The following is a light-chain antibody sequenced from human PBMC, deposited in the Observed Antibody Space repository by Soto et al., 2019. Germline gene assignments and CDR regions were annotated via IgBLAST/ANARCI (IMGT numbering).Light chain of an antibody. CDR3: QQRASWPWT. CDR1: QSISTY. J-gene: IGKJ1*01. CDR2: DGS. V-gene: IGKV3-11*01. Sequence: EIVLTQSPATLSLSPGERATLSCRASQSISTYLAWYQQKPGQAPRLLIFDGSNRASDIPARFSGGGSGTDFTLTINSLEPGDFAIYYCQQRASWPWTFGQGTKVEIK.